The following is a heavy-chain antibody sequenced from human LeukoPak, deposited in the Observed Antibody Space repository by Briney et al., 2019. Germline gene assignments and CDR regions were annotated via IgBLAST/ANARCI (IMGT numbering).Heavy chain of an antibody. Sequence: GGSLRLSCTASGFTFSSYAMSWVRQAPGKGLEWVSGITGSGSGTYYADSVKGQFTISRDNAKNTLYLQMNSLRVEDTAVYYCARGGFDYWGQGTLVTVSS. CDR2: ITGSGSGT. CDR3: ARGGFDY. D-gene: IGHD3-10*01. J-gene: IGHJ4*02. V-gene: IGHV3-23*01. CDR1: GFTFSSYA.